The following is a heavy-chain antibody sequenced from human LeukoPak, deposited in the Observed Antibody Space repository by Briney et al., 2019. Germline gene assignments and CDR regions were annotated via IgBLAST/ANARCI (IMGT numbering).Heavy chain of an antibody. D-gene: IGHD3-22*01. CDR3: ARLEDSYYYMDV. J-gene: IGHJ6*03. CDR2: ISAYNGNT. CDR1: GYTFTSYG. V-gene: IGHV1-18*01. Sequence: ASVKVSCKASGYTFTSYGISWVRQAPGQGLEWMGWISAYNGNTNYAQKLQGRVTMTTDTSTSTAYMELRSLRSDDTAVNYCARLEDSYYYMDVWGKGTTVTVSS.